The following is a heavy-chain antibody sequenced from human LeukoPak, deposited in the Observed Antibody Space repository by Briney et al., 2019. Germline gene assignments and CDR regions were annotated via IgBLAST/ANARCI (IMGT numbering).Heavy chain of an antibody. Sequence: ASVKVSCKASGGTFSTDAISWVRQAPGQGLEWMGIINPSGGSTSYAQKFQGRVTMTRDTSTSTVYMELSSLRSEDTAVYYCARGRLRSYYGMDVWGQGTAVTVSS. J-gene: IGHJ6*02. V-gene: IGHV1-46*01. CDR1: GGTFSTDA. CDR2: INPSGGST. CDR3: ARGRLRSYYGMDV. D-gene: IGHD5-12*01.